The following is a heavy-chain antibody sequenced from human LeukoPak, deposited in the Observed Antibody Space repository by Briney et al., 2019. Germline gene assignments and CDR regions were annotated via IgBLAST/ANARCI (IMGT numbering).Heavy chain of an antibody. CDR3: AREGSGYDSPYYYYYMDV. V-gene: IGHV4-39*07. CDR1: GGSISSSTYH. CDR2: IYDSGST. Sequence: SETLSLTCTVSGGSISSSTYHWGWIRQPPGKGLEWIGSIYDSGSTSYNPSLKSRVTISVDTSKNQFSQKLSSVTAADTAVYYCAREGSGYDSPYYYYYMDVWGKGTTVTVSS. J-gene: IGHJ6*03. D-gene: IGHD5-12*01.